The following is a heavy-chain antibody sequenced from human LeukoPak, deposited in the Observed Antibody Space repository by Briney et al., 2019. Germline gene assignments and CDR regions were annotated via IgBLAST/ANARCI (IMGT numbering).Heavy chain of an antibody. CDR2: ITGTGGST. J-gene: IGHJ4*02. Sequence: TGGSLRLSCAASGFSLSTYGVSWVRQPPGKGLEWVSGITGTGGSTYYADSVKGRFTVSRDTSKNTLYLQMNSLRAEDMAIYYCAKDHGTAVAGFYYWGQGTLVTVSS. CDR1: GFSLSTYG. CDR3: AKDHGTAVAGFYY. D-gene: IGHD6-19*01. V-gene: IGHV3-23*01.